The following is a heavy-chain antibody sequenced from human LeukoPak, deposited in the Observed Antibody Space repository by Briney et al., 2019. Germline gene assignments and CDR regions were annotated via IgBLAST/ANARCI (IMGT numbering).Heavy chain of an antibody. Sequence: GGSLRLSCAASGFIFSSYAMSWVRQAPGKGLEWVSAISGSGGSTYYADSVKGRFTISRDNSKNTLYLQMNSLRAEDTAVYYCAKDPHYDFWSGYSSCYWGQGTLVTVSS. CDR2: ISGSGGST. V-gene: IGHV3-23*01. CDR3: AKDPHYDFWSGYSSCY. J-gene: IGHJ4*02. CDR1: GFIFSSYA. D-gene: IGHD3-3*01.